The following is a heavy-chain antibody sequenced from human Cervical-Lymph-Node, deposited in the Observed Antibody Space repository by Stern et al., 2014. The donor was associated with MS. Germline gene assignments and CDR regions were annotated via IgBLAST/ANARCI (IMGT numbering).Heavy chain of an antibody. J-gene: IGHJ3*01. Sequence: VQLVESGAELKMPGASVRLSCKTSGYAFTNFEMGWVRQAAGQGLEWLGKVDPNSGDTTYAQKFQGRVTMTRDTSTGTVYMELSSLRSDDTAVYYCARDSYQWRLRSDDGFDVWGLGTAVTVSS. D-gene: IGHD6-19*01. CDR3: ARDSYQWRLRSDDGFDV. CDR1: GYAFTNFE. CDR2: VDPNSGDT. V-gene: IGHV1-8*01.